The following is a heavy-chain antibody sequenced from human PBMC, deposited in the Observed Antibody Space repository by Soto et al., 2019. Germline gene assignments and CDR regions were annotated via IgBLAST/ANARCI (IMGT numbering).Heavy chain of an antibody. CDR2: ISRSSSTI. V-gene: IGHV3-48*01. D-gene: IGHD4-17*01. Sequence: GGSLRLSCAASGFIFSTYRMNWVRQAPGKGLEWVSYISRSSSTIYYAESVKGRFTISRDNAKNSLYLQMNSLRAEDTAVYYCARAYGDYVGGLDIWGQGTVVTVSS. J-gene: IGHJ3*02. CDR3: ARAYGDYVGGLDI. CDR1: GFIFSTYR.